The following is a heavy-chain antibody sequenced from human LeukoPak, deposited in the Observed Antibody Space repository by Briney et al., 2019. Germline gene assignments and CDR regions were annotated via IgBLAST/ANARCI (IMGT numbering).Heavy chain of an antibody. V-gene: IGHV3-7*04. CDR1: GFTFSSYW. D-gene: IGHD2-2*01. J-gene: IGHJ4*02. CDR2: IKQDGSEK. CDR3: ARDRRCSSTSCYYFDY. Sequence: GGSLRLSCAASGFTFSSYWMTWVRQAPGKGLEWVANIKQDGSEKYYVDSVKGRFTISRDNAKNSLYLQMNNLRAEDTAVYYCARDRRCSSTSCYYFDYWGQGTLVTVSS.